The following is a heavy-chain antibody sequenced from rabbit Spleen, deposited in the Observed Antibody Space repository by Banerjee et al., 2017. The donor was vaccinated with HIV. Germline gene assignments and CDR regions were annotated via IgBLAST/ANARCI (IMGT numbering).Heavy chain of an antibody. J-gene: IGHJ6*01. CDR1: GFDFRRYYL. D-gene: IGHD1-1*01. CDR3: ARDTSSSFSSYGMDL. CDR2: ISAGSSGST. V-gene: IGHV1S45*01. Sequence: QEQVKETGGGLVQPGGSLTLSCKASGFDFRRYYLTWVRQAPGKGLEWIACISAGSSGSTYYASWAKGRFTISKTSSTTVTLQMTSLSAADSATYFCARDTSSSFSSYGMDLWGQGTLVTVS.